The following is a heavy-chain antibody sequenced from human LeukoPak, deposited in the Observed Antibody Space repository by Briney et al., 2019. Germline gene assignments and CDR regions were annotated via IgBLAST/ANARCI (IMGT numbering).Heavy chain of an antibody. CDR2: IYTSGSA. V-gene: IGHV4-4*07. J-gene: IGHJ5*02. D-gene: IGHD3-10*01. CDR3: ARGLVRGLRTTNWFDP. CDR1: GGSISSYY. Sequence: PSETLSLTCTVSGGSISSYYWSWIREPAGKGLGWIGRIYTSGSANYNPSLKSRGTMSVDTSKNQFSLKLSSVTAADTAVYYCARGLVRGLRTTNWFDPWGQGTLVTVSS.